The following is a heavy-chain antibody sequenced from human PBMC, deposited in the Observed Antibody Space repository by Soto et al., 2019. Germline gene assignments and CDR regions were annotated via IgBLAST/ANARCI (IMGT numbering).Heavy chain of an antibody. CDR3: PRGSDVDTVDS. CDR1: GGSVSSGGYF. Sequence: QVQLQESGPGLVEPSQTLSLTCTVSGGSVSSGGYFWSWIRQSPGKGLEWIGHIYNTVSTYGTPSLESRLTXSXXASMNQFSLRLNSVTAAAPAVYFCPRGSDVDTVDSWGQGTLVTVSS. J-gene: IGHJ4*02. CDR2: IYNTVST. V-gene: IGHV4-30-4*01. D-gene: IGHD5-18*01.